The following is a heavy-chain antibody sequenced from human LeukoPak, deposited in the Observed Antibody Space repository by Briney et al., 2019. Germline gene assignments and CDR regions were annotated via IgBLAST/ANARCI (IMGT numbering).Heavy chain of an antibody. CDR1: GFTFSSYA. Sequence: GGSLRLSCAASGFTFSSYAMSWVRQAPGKGLEWVSAISGSGGSTYYADSVKGRFTISRDNSKNTLYLQMNSLRADDTAVYYCSKKKGTGKYYFDYWGPGTLGNVSS. CDR3: SKKKGTGKYYFDY. D-gene: IGHD3-10*01. CDR2: ISGSGGST. J-gene: IGHJ4*02. V-gene: IGHV3-23*01.